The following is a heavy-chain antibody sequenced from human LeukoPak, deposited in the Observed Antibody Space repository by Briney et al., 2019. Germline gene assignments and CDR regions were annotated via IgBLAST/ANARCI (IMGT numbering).Heavy chain of an antibody. CDR3: ARAVAMIKGHYYYYMDV. Sequence: GGSLRLSCAASGFTFSSYAMHWVRQAPGKGLEWVAVISYDGSNKYYADSVKGRFTISRDNSKNTLYLQMNSLRAEDTAVYYCARAVAMIKGHYYYYMDVWGKGTTVTVSS. J-gene: IGHJ6*03. CDR2: ISYDGSNK. CDR1: GFTFSSYA. V-gene: IGHV3-30*04. D-gene: IGHD5-12*01.